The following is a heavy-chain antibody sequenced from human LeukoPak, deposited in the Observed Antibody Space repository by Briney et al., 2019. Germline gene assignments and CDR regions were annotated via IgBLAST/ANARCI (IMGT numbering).Heavy chain of an antibody. Sequence: GGSLRLSCAASGFTFSSYEMNWVRQAPGKGLEWVSYVSSSGSTKYYAASVKGRFTISRDNAKNSLYLQMNSLRAEDTALYYCARRKESYQLRLDDSFDIWGQGTMVTVSS. CDR2: VSSSGSTK. CDR1: GFTFSSYE. V-gene: IGHV3-48*03. CDR3: ARRKESYQLRLDDSFDI. J-gene: IGHJ3*02. D-gene: IGHD2-2*01.